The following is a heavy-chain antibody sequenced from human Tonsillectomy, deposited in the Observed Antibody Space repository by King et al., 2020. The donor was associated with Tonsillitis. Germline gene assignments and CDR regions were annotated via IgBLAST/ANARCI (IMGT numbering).Heavy chain of an antibody. CDR3: AKARPWPVHFDY. Sequence: VQLVESGGGVVQPGRSLRLSCAASGFTFSSYGIHWVRQAPGKGLEWVAVISSDGSKKYYADSVRGRFTISRDNSKNTLYLQMNSLRADDTAVYYCAKARPWPVHFDYWGQGTLVTVSS. D-gene: IGHD6-19*01. J-gene: IGHJ4*02. CDR2: ISSDGSKK. CDR1: GFTFSSYG. V-gene: IGHV3-30*18.